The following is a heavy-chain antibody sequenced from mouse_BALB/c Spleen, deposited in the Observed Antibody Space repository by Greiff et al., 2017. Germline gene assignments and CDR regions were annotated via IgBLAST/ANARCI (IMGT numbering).Heavy chain of an antibody. CDR1: GYSITSGYY. Sequence: EVQLQESGPGLVKPSQSLSLTCSVTGYSITSGYYWNWIRQFPGNKLEWMGYISYDGSNNYNPSLKNRISITRDTSKNQFFLKLNSVTTEDTATYYCARDGGYGNYDAWFAYWGQGTLVTVSA. CDR2: ISYDGSN. CDR3: ARDGGYGNYDAWFAY. V-gene: IGHV3-6*02. D-gene: IGHD2-10*02. J-gene: IGHJ3*01.